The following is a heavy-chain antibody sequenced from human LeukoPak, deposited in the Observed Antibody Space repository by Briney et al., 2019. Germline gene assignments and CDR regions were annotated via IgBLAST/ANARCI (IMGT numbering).Heavy chain of an antibody. CDR2: IIPIFGTA. J-gene: IGHJ2*01. V-gene: IGHV1-69*13. Sequence: ASVKVSCKASGGTFSSYAISWVRQAPGQGLEWMGGIIPIFGTANYAQKFQGRVTITADESTSTAYMELSSLRSEDTAVYYCAREQNPNDCGGNSAGLWYFDLWGRGTLVTVSS. D-gene: IGHD4-23*01. CDR1: GGTFSSYA. CDR3: AREQNPNDCGGNSAGLWYFDL.